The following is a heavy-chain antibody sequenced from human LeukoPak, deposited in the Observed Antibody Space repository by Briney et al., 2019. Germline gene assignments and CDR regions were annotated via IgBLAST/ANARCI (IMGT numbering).Heavy chain of an antibody. CDR1: GFTSRKYW. Sequence: TGGSLRLSCAASGFTSRKYWMTWVRQGPGKGLEWVANIKEDGSETSYVDSVKGRFTVSRDDAKSSLYLQMSSLRDDDTAVYYCARGDYYGSIFFDYLDVWGKGTTVTVAS. CDR3: ARGDYYGSIFFDYLDV. J-gene: IGHJ6*04. V-gene: IGHV3-7*01. CDR2: IKEDGSET. D-gene: IGHD3-10*01.